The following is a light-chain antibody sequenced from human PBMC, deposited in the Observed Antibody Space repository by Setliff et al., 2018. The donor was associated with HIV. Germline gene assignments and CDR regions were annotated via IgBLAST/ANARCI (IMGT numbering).Light chain of an antibody. J-gene: IGLJ1*01. CDR2: EVT. Sequence: QSVLTQPRSVSGSPGQSVTFSCTGASSDIGSYTFVSWYQHYPGEAPKLILYEVTDRPSGVSYRFSGSRSGTTASLTISGLRAEDEADYYCASYTKRNVFVFGTGTKVTVL. CDR1: SSDIGSYTF. V-gene: IGLV2-14*01. CDR3: ASYTKRNVFV.